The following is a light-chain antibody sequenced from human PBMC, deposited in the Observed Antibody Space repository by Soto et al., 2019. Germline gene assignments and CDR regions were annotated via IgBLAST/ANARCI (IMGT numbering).Light chain of an antibody. J-gene: IGKJ2*01. CDR3: QQYYSIPFT. V-gene: IGKV4-1*01. CDR1: QSVLYNSNNKNH. Sequence: DFVMTQAPDSLAVSLGERATINCKSSQSVLYNSNNKNHLGWFQQKPGHPPKLLIYGASFRPSGVPDRFSGSGSGTDFTHTISSLQAEDAAVYYCQQYYSIPFTFSQGTKLEI. CDR2: GAS.